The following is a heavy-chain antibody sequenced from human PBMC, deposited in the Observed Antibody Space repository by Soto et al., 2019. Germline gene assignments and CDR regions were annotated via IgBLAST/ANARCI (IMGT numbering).Heavy chain of an antibody. CDR3: ARDNILGILYGGMDG. D-gene: IGHD3-3*01. CDR2: IYYSGST. V-gene: IGHV4-30-4*01. J-gene: IGHJ6*02. CDR1: GGSISSGDYY. Sequence: SETLSLTCTVSGGSISSGDYYWSWIRQPPGKGLEWIGYIYYSGSTYYNPALQSRGTISVDTSKNQFSLKPSSVTAAHTAVYYCARDNILGILYGGMDGWGQGTTVTVSS.